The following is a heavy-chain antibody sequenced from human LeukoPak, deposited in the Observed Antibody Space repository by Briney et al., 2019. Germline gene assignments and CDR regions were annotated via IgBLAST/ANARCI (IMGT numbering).Heavy chain of an antibody. D-gene: IGHD1-26*01. Sequence: RSSQTLSLTCTVSGGSISSGVYYWSWIRQHPGKGLEWIGYIYYSGSTYYNPSLESRVTISVDTSKNQFSLKLSSVTAADTAVYYCARLGAVRFDPWGQGTLVTVSS. V-gene: IGHV4-31*03. CDR2: IYYSGST. CDR3: ARLGAVRFDP. J-gene: IGHJ5*02. CDR1: GGSISSGVYY.